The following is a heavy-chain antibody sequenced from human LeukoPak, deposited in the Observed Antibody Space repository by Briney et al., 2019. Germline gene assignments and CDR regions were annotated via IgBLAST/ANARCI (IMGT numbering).Heavy chain of an antibody. J-gene: IGHJ4*02. D-gene: IGHD2-21*02. Sequence: GGSLRLSCAASGFIFNSYSLSWVRQAPGKGLEWVSVISGSARTTYYADSVKGRFTISRDKSTNTLFLQMNSLRAEDTAVYYRAKKAASCGGDCYGAFDYWGQGTLVTVSS. CDR3: AKKAASCGGDCYGAFDY. V-gene: IGHV3-23*01. CDR2: ISGSARTT. CDR1: GFIFNSYS.